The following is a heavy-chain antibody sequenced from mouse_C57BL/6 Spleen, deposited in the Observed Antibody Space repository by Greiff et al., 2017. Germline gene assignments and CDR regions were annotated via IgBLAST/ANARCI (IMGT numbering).Heavy chain of an antibody. CDR1: GFTFSSYG. J-gene: IGHJ1*03. V-gene: IGHV5-4*01. D-gene: IGHD2-3*01. CDR3: AREPSLDGYYVYWYFDV. Sequence: EVQLVESGGDLVKPGGSLKLSCAASGFTFSSYGMSWVRQTPDKRLEWVATISSGGSYTYYPDNVKGRFTISRDNAKNNLYLQMSHLKSEDTAMYYCAREPSLDGYYVYWYFDVWGTGTTVTVSS. CDR2: ISSGGSYT.